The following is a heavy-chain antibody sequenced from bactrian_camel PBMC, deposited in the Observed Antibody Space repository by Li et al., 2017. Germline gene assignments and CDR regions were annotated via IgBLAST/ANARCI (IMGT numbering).Heavy chain of an antibody. CDR2: SGPILDRT. Sequence: HVQLVESGGGSVQAGGSLRLSCAASGITYSNYRMAWFRQAPGKEREGVAVSGPILDRTDYSDSAKGRFTIARDNNKNTLSLQMDSLKPEDTAMYYCAIAPWGYCSSRKWEIDTNYNHWGQGTQVTVS. J-gene: IGHJ4*01. CDR3: AIAPWGYCSSRKWEIDTNYNH. CDR1: GITYSNYR. D-gene: IGHD6*01. V-gene: IGHV3S1*01.